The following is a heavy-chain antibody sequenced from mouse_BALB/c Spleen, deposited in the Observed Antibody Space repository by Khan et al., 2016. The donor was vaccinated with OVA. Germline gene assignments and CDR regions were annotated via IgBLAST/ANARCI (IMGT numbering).Heavy chain of an antibody. CDR1: GYTFSSYW. D-gene: IGHD1-1*01. CDR3: ARGNYYGSTSWFGY. V-gene: IGHV1-9*01. J-gene: IGHJ3*01. Sequence: VQLQESGAELMKPGASVKISCKATGYTFSSYWIEWVKQRPGHGLEWIGEILLGSNSSNYNERFKGKATITADTSSNTAYMQLSSLTSEDSAIYYCARGNYYGSTSWFGYWGQGTLVTVSA. CDR2: ILLGSNSS.